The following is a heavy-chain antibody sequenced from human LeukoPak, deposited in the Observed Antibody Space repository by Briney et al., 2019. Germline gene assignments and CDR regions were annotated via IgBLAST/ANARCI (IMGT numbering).Heavy chain of an antibody. CDR2: IRTNRNNYAT. V-gene: IGHV3-73*01. CDR3: TGRDDYGDY. Sequence: GGSLRRSCAASGFICSDSAMLWVRQASGKGLEWIGLIRTNRNNYATAYAGSVRCRVTDSRDDSKNTAFLEMSSLKTEDTAVYYCTGRDDYGDYWGQGIVVTVSS. CDR1: GFICSDSA. J-gene: IGHJ4*02.